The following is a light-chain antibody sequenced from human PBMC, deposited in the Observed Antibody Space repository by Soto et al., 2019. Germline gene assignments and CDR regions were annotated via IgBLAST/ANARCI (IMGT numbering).Light chain of an antibody. CDR3: QQYGSSPWT. J-gene: IGKJ1*01. CDR1: QSVSRNF. Sequence: ELVLTQSPGTLSLSPGARATLSCRASQSVSRNFLVWYQQKPGQAPRLLIYGASSRATGIPDRFSGSGSGTDFTLSISRLEPEDCEVYDCQQYGSSPWTFGQGTKVEIK. V-gene: IGKV3-20*01. CDR2: GAS.